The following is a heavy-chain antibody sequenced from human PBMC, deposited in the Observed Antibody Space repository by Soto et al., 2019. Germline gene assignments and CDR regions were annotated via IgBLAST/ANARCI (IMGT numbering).Heavy chain of an antibody. D-gene: IGHD2-21*02. CDR1: GHTFTGHH. CDR3: ALEPTGTAGFDY. CDR2: IDLDIGDT. J-gene: IGHJ4*02. Sequence: QVQMVQSGAEVKKPGASVKVSCKASGHTFTGHHMHWVRQAPGQGLEWMGLIDLDIGDTKYARKFQGRVPSASDTSITTADMELRGLRSDDTAVYFCALEPTGTAGFDYWGQGTLVTVSS. V-gene: IGHV1-2*02.